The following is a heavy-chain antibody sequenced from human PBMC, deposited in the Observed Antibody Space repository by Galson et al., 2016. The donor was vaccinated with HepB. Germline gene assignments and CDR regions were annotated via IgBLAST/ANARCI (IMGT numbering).Heavy chain of an antibody. CDR3: ARGLTLDY. Sequence: ETLSLTCAVYGGSLSGHYWSWIRPPPGKGLEWIGEINHSGSTNYNSSLKSRVTISVDTSKNQFSLKLSSVTATDTAIYYCARGLTLDYWGQGTLVTVSS. CDR2: INHSGST. J-gene: IGHJ4*02. CDR1: GGSLSGHY. V-gene: IGHV4-34*01.